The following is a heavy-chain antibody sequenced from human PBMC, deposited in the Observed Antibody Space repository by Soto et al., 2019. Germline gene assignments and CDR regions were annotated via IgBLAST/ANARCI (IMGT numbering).Heavy chain of an antibody. CDR3: ARQQYTVVTAFDV. CDR1: GGSITPYY. V-gene: IGHV4-59*07. CDR2: VSYNGNT. J-gene: IGHJ3*01. Sequence: QVQLKESGPGLVKPADTLSLKCTVSGGSITPYYWSWIRQTPGGGLERIGYVSYNGNTNYNPSLKSRVSISADTSKNEFSLKLTSLTAADAAIYFCARQQYTVVTAFDVWGQGTMVAVSS. D-gene: IGHD2-15*01.